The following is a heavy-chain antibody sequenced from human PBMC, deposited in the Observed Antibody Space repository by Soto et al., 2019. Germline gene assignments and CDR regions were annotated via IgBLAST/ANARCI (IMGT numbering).Heavy chain of an antibody. CDR2: IYYSGST. CDR3: ARGFGELLFRWFDP. CDR1: GGSISSYY. J-gene: IGHJ5*02. V-gene: IGHV4-59*01. Sequence: SETLSLTCTVSGGSISSYYWSWIRQPPGKGLEWIGYIYYSGSTNYNPSLKSRVTISVDTSKNQFSLKLSSVTAADTAVYYCARGFGELLFRWFDPWAQRTLVTV. D-gene: IGHD3-10*01.